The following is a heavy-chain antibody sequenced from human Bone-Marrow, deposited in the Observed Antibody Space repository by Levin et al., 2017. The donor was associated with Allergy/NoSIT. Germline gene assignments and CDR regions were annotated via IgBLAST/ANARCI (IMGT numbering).Heavy chain of an antibody. Sequence: ASVKVSCKTSGYIFDRYALNWVRQAPGQGPEWMAWITTHNNVAYYGQNFQGRVTMTADTSTSTAYMELRSLRPDDTAVYYCARVWGGYVLDYWGQGTLVTVSS. CDR3: ARVWGGYVLDY. D-gene: IGHD5-12*01. V-gene: IGHV1-18*01. CDR2: ITTHNNVA. CDR1: GYIFDRYA. J-gene: IGHJ4*02.